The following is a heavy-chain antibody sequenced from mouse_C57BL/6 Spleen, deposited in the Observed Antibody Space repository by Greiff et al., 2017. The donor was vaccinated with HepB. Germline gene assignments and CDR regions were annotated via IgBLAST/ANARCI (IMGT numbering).Heavy chain of an antibody. CDR1: GYSITSGYD. V-gene: IGHV3-1*01. CDR3: AREGYYGSYAMDY. CDR2: ISYSGST. Sequence: EVQLQESGPGMVKPSQSLSLPCTVTGYSITSGYDWHWIRHFPGNKLEWMGYISYSGSTNYNPSLKSRISITHDTSKNHFFLKLNSVTTEDTATYYCAREGYYGSYAMDYWGQGTSVTVSS. D-gene: IGHD1-1*01. J-gene: IGHJ4*01.